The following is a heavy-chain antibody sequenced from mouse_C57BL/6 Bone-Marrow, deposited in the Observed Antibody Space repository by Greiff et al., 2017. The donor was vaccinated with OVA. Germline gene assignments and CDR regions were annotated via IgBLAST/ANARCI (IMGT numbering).Heavy chain of an antibody. Sequence: VQLKESGAELVRPGASVKLSCTASGFNIKDDYMHWVKQRPEQGLEWIGWIDPENGDTEYASKFQGKATITADTSSNTAYLQLSSLTSEDTAVYYCTPILGAMDYWGQGTSVTVSS. V-gene: IGHV14-4*01. J-gene: IGHJ4*01. D-gene: IGHD6-5*01. CDR3: TPILGAMDY. CDR1: GFNIKDDY. CDR2: IDPENGDT.